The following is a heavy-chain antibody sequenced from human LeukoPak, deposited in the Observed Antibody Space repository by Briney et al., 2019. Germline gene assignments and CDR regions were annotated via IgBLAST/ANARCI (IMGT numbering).Heavy chain of an antibody. J-gene: IGHJ3*02. CDR2: ISGSGGST. Sequence: GGSLRLSCAASGFTFSSYAMSWVRQAPGKGLEWASAISGSGGSTYYADSVKGRFTISRDNSKNTLYLQMNSLRAEDTAVYYCAKDHYKLSVAANDAFDIWGQGTMVTVSS. CDR3: AKDHYKLSVAANDAFDI. D-gene: IGHD3-10*01. V-gene: IGHV3-23*01. CDR1: GFTFSSYA.